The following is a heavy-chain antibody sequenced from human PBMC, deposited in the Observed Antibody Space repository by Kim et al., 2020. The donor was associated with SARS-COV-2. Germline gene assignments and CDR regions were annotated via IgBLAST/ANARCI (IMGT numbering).Heavy chain of an antibody. D-gene: IGHD6-6*01. CDR2: IIPIFGTA. V-gene: IGHV1-69*13. CDR3: ARGGYSSSSLGSWFDP. Sequence: PVKVSCKASGGTFSSYAISWVRQAPGQGLEWMGGIIPIFGTANYAQKFQGRVTITADESTSTAYMELSSLRSEDTAVYYCARGGYSSSSLGSWFDPWGQGTLVTVSS. J-gene: IGHJ5*02. CDR1: GGTFSSYA.